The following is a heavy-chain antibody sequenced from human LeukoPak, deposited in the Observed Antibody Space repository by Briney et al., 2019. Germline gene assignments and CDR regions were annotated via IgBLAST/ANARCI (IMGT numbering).Heavy chain of an antibody. CDR3: ARDRVFADFDY. J-gene: IGHJ4*02. CDR2: INPNSSDT. Sequence: ASVKVSCKASGYTFTGYYIHWVRPAPGQGLGWVGWINPNSSDTKYTQNFQGRVTVTRDTSISTAYMELSRLKSDDTAMYYCARDRVFADFDYWGQGTLVTVSS. CDR1: GYTFTGYY. V-gene: IGHV1-2*02. D-gene: IGHD2-21*01.